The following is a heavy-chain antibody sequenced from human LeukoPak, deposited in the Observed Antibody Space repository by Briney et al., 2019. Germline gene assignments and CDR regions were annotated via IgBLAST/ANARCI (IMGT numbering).Heavy chain of an antibody. CDR2: INHSGST. V-gene: IGHV4-34*08. Sequence: PGGSLRLSCAASGFTFSSYWMSWVRQPPGKGLEWIGEINHSGSTNYNPSLKSRVTISVDASKNQFSLKLSSVTAADTAVYYCWNWFDPWGQGTLVTVSS. CDR3: WNWFDP. J-gene: IGHJ5*02. CDR1: GFTFSSYW.